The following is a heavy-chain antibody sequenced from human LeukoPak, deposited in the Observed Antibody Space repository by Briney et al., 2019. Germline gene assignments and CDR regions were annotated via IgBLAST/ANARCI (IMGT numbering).Heavy chain of an antibody. D-gene: IGHD2-2*02. V-gene: IGHV3-74*01. CDR2: INGDGSST. Sequence: GGSLRLSCAASGFTFSSYWMHWVRQAPGKGLVWVSRINGDGSSTSYADSVKGRFTIPRDNAKNTLYLQMNSLRAEDTAVYYCATPPTIHGYRGQGTLVTVSS. CDR3: ATPPTIHGY. J-gene: IGHJ4*02. CDR1: GFTFSSYW.